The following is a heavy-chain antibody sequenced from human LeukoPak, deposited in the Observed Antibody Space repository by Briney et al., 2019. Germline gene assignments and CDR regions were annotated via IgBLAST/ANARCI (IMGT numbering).Heavy chain of an antibody. CDR1: GFTVSTNS. CDR2: IYSDNT. Sequence: GGSLRLSCTVSGFTVSTNSMSWVRQAPGKGLEWVSFIYSDNTHYSDSVKGRFTISRDNSKNTLYLQMNSLRAEDTAVYYCARTRWAAAGHFDYWGQGTLVTVSS. CDR3: ARTRWAAAGHFDY. D-gene: IGHD6-13*01. J-gene: IGHJ4*02. V-gene: IGHV3-53*01.